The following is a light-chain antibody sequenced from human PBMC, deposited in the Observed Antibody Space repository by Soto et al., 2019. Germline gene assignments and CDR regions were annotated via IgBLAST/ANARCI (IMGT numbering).Light chain of an antibody. J-gene: IGKJ1*01. V-gene: IGKV3-20*01. CDR2: GAS. CDR1: QYVSTN. Sequence: PATLSVSTRERSTLSCRASQYVSTNLAWYQQQPGQAPRLLLYGASTRDTGIPVRFSGSGSGTDFTLTISRLEPEDFAVYYCHQYGISPWTFGQGTKVEIK. CDR3: HQYGISPWT.